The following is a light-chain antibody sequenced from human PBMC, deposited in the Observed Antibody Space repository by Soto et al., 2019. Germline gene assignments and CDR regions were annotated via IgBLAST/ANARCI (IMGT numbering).Light chain of an antibody. CDR1: SSNIGSNY. V-gene: IGLV1-47*01. Sequence: QPVLTQPPSESGTPGQRVTISCSGSSSNIGSNYVYWYQQLPGTAPKLLIYRNNQRPSGVPDRFSGSKSGTSASLAISGLRSQDEADYYCAAWDDSLSAFYVFGTGTKLTVL. CDR2: RNN. J-gene: IGLJ1*01. CDR3: AAWDDSLSAFYV.